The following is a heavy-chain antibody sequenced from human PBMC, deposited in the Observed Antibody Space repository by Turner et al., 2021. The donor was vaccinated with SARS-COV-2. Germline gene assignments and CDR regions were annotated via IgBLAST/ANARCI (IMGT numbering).Heavy chain of an antibody. D-gene: IGHD3-22*01. CDR3: ARWDYFDSSGYYTSYFDY. J-gene: IGHJ4*02. Sequence: SVKGRFTISRDNAKNSLYLQMNSLRAEDTAVYYCARWDYFDSSGYYTSYFDYWGQGTLVTVSS. V-gene: IGHV3-21*01.